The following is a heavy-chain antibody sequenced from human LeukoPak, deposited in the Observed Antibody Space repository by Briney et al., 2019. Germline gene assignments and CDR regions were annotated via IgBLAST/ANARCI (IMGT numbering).Heavy chain of an antibody. V-gene: IGHV3-43*01. CDR3: AKDKWLRGYYYYYMDV. CDR2: ITWNGDST. D-gene: IGHD5-12*01. J-gene: IGHJ6*03. CDR1: GFTFDDYN. Sequence: PGGSLRLSCAAAGFTFDDYNMHWVRQVPGKGLEWVSLITWNGDSTYYADSVGGRFTISRDNSKNALYLQMNSLRAEDTALYYCAKDKWLRGYYYYYMDVWGKGTTVTVSS.